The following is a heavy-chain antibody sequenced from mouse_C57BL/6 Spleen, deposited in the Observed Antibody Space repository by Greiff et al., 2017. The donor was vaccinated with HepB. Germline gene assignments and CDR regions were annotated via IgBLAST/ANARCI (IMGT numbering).Heavy chain of an antibody. CDR3: AREYDYDGGYFDY. J-gene: IGHJ2*01. Sequence: EVKLQESGPGLVKPSQSLSLTCSVTGYSITSGYYWNWIRQFPGNKLEWMGYISYDGSNNYNPSLKNRISITRDTSKNQFFLKLNSVTTEDTATYYCAREYDYDGGYFDYWGQGTTLTVSS. CDR1: GYSITSGYY. D-gene: IGHD2-4*01. V-gene: IGHV3-6*01. CDR2: ISYDGSN.